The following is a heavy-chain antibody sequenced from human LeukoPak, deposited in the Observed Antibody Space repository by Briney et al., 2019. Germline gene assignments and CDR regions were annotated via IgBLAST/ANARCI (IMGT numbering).Heavy chain of an antibody. Sequence: PGGSLGLSCAASGFIYSHYGMHWVRQAPGKGLEWVAVIWSDGSNRFYAGSVKGRFTISRDNSQNTLFLQMNSLRAEDTAMYYCARDAQRGFDYSNSLEYWGHGTLVTVSS. V-gene: IGHV3-33*01. D-gene: IGHD4-11*01. CDR1: GFIYSHYG. J-gene: IGHJ4*01. CDR3: ARDAQRGFDYSNSLEY. CDR2: IWSDGSNR.